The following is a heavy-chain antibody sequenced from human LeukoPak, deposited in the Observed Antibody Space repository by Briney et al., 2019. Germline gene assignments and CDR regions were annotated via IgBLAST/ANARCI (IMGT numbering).Heavy chain of an antibody. Sequence: SETLSLTCTVSGCSISSSSYYWGWIRQPPGKGLEWIGSIYYSGSTYYNPSLKSRVTISVDTSKNQFSLKLSSVTAADTAVYHCASLYSSGLGCFDYWGQGTLVTVSS. J-gene: IGHJ4*02. V-gene: IGHV4-39*01. CDR3: ASLYSSGLGCFDY. CDR2: IYYSGST. D-gene: IGHD6-19*01. CDR1: GCSISSSSYY.